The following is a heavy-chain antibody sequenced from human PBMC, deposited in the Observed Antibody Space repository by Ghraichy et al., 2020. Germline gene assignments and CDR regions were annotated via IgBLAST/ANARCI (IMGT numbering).Heavy chain of an antibody. Sequence: SETLSLTCTVSGDSLNNYYWSWIRQAPGKGLEWIGSIYHNGRTKYNPSLKSRATMSVDTSKNQFSLSLTSVTAADTAVFYCARDQEWRASSSGFDPWGQGTLVSVSP. CDR2: IYHNGRT. CDR3: ARDQEWRASSSGFDP. CDR1: GDSLNNYY. V-gene: IGHV4-59*01. D-gene: IGHD2-2*01. J-gene: IGHJ5*02.